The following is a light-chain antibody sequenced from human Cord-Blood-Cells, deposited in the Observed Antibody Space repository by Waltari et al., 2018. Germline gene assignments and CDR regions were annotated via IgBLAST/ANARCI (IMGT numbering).Light chain of an antibody. CDR1: SSDVGGYNY. CDR3: SSYTSSSTYV. J-gene: IGLJ1*01. CDR2: DVS. V-gene: IGLV2-14*03. Sequence: QSALTQPASMSGSPGQSITISCTGTSSDVGGYNYVSWYQQHPGKAPKLMIYDVSNRPSVVSNRFSGSKSGNTASLTISGLQAEDEADYYCSSYTSSSTYVFGTGTKVTVL.